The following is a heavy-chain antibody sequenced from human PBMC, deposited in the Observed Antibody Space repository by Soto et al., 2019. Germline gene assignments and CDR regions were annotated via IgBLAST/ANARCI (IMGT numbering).Heavy chain of an antibody. CDR2: ISITSSTI. CDR3: ASKVFGVVYHFDY. V-gene: IGHV3-48*01. D-gene: IGHD3-3*01. J-gene: IGHJ4*02. Sequence: GGSLRLSCAASGFTFSSYSMNWVRQAPGKGLEWISYISITSSTIYYADSVKGRFTISRDNAQNSLYLQMNSLRAEDTAVYYCASKVFGVVYHFDYRGQGTLVTVSS. CDR1: GFTFSSYS.